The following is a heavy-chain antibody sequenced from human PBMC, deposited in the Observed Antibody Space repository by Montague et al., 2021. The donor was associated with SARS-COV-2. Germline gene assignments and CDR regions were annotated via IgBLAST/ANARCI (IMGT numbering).Heavy chain of an antibody. D-gene: IGHD2-21*01. CDR2: FYYTGYT. Sequence: SETLSLTCAVSGASTSSNSYNWGWIRQPPGKGLNWIGSFYYTGYTCYTPSLKSSVTISGDTSKNQFSLKLTSVTAADKAVYYCARIVGECSSDSCYAVRWGQGTLVTVSS. J-gene: IGHJ4*02. V-gene: IGHV4-39*01. CDR1: GASTSSNSYN. CDR3: ARIVGECSSDSCYAVR.